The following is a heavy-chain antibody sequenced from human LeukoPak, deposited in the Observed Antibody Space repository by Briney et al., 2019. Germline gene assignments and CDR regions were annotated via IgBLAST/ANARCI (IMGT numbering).Heavy chain of an antibody. J-gene: IGHJ5*02. CDR1: GGSISSGDYY. CDR2: MYYSGST. Sequence: SETLSLTCTVSGGSISSGDYYWSWIRQPPGKGLEWIGYMYYSGSTYYNPSLKSRVTISLDTSKNQFSPKLNSVTAADTAVYYCARPYYYDSRIDPWGQGTLVTVSS. D-gene: IGHD3-22*01. CDR3: ARPYYYDSRIDP. V-gene: IGHV4-30-4*01.